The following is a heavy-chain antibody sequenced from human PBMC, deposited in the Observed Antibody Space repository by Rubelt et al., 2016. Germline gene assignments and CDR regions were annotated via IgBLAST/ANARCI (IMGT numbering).Heavy chain of an antibody. D-gene: IGHD3-10*01. Sequence: QVQLQESGPGLVKPSETLSLTCTVSGGSISDYYCNWIRQPPGKGLEWIGYIYKRGSTSYNPSLKSRVTISVDTSKNQFSLKLSSVTAADTAVYYCGREPADYDGSGSYHTIGYFDLWGRGTLVTVSS. J-gene: IGHJ2*01. CDR2: IYKRGST. V-gene: IGHV4-59*01. CDR1: GGSISDYY. CDR3: GREPADYDGSGSYHTIGYFDL.